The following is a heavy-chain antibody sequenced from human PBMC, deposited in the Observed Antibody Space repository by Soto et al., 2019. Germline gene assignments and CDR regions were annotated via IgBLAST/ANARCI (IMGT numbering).Heavy chain of an antibody. CDR2: ISYDGSNK. D-gene: IGHD6-19*01. V-gene: IGHV3-30*18. Sequence: PGGSLRLSCAASGFTFSSYGMHWVRQAPGKGLEWVAVISYDGSNKYYADSVKGRFTISRDNSKNTLYLQMNSLRAEDTAVYYCAKAPDSSGRYWYFDLWGRGTLVTVSS. CDR3: AKAPDSSGRYWYFDL. J-gene: IGHJ2*01. CDR1: GFTFSSYG.